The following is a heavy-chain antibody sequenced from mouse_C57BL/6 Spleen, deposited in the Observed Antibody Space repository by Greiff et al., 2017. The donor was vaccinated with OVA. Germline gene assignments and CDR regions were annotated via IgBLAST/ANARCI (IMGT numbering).Heavy chain of an antibody. CDR3: ARRDGSSLWYFDV. V-gene: IGHV1-19*01. D-gene: IGHD1-1*01. CDR1: GYTFTDYY. Sequence: EVQLQQSGPVLVKPGASVKMSCKASGYTFTDYYMNWVKQSHGQSLEWIGVINPYNGGTRYNQKFKGKATLTVDKSSSTAYMELNSLTSEDSAVYYCARRDGSSLWYFDVWGTGTTVTVSS. J-gene: IGHJ1*03. CDR2: INPYNGGT.